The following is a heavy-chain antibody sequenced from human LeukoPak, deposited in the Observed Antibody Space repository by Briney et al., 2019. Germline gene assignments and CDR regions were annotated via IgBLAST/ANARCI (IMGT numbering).Heavy chain of an antibody. CDR3: ARPRYYYGSGIQYYFDY. Sequence: GESLKISCKGSGYSFTSYWIGWVRQMPGKGLEWMGIIYPGDSDTRYSPSFQGQVTIPADKSISTAYLQWSSLKASDTAMYYCARPRYYYGSGIQYYFDYWGQGTLVTVSS. D-gene: IGHD3-10*01. CDR2: IYPGDSDT. J-gene: IGHJ4*02. CDR1: GYSFTSYW. V-gene: IGHV5-51*01.